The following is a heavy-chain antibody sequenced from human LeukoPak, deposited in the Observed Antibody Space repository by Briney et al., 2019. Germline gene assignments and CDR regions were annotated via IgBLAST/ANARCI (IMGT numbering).Heavy chain of an antibody. Sequence: SGTLSLTCAVSGGSISSSNWWIWVRQPPGKGVEWIEEIYHSGSTNYNPSLKSRVTISVDKSKNQFSQKLTFVTAADTAVYYCARGRYCSDGSCHFDYWGQGTLVTVSS. CDR3: ARGRYCSDGSCHFDY. CDR2: IYHSGST. D-gene: IGHD2-15*01. J-gene: IGHJ4*02. V-gene: IGHV4-4*02. CDR1: GGSISSSNW.